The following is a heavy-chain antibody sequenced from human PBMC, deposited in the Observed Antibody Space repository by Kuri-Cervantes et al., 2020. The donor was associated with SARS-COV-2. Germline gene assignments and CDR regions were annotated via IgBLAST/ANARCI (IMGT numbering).Heavy chain of an antibody. CDR3: ARDTSVSYFDY. D-gene: IGHD2/OR15-2a*01. J-gene: IGHJ4*02. CDR1: GFTFTDYA. V-gene: IGHV3-30*04. Sequence: GGSLRLSCAASGFTFTDYAMHWVRQAPGKGLEWVAIISYAGDTLYADSVKGRFTISRDNSKSTLYLQMNSLRPEDTAVYYCARDTSVSYFDYWGQGTPVTVSS. CDR2: ISYAGDTL.